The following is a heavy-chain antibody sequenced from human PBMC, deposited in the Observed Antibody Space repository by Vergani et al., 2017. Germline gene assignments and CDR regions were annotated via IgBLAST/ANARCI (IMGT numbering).Heavy chain of an antibody. CDR3: ARLGLTASRREAPVFDY. Sequence: ELQLMESGGGLVPPGRSLRLSCAASGFSFGDYAMTWVRQAPGKGLEWVAHISPDGSATSYVDSVMGRFTISRDNAKNSLYLQMNSLRAEDTAVYFCARLGLTASRREAPVFDYWGQGTLVTVSS. CDR2: ISPDGSAT. CDR1: GFSFGDYA. D-gene: IGHD6-13*01. V-gene: IGHV3-7*01. J-gene: IGHJ4*02.